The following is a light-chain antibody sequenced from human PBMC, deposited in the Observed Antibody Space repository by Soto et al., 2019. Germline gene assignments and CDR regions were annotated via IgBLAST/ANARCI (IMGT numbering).Light chain of an antibody. CDR3: QQYNSFSVT. Sequence: DIQMTQSPSTLSASVGDRVTITCRASQSISSWLAWYQQKPGKAPKLLIYKASSLQSGVPSRFSGSGSGTEFTLTMSSVQPDDFAAYYCQQYNSFSVTFGEGTKVEIK. CDR1: QSISSW. V-gene: IGKV1-5*03. CDR2: KAS. J-gene: IGKJ1*01.